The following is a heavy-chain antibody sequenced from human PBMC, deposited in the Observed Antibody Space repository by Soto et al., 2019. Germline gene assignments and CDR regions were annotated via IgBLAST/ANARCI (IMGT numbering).Heavy chain of an antibody. V-gene: IGHV6-1*01. J-gene: IGHJ5*02. D-gene: IGHD2-2*01. CDR3: ARAYCSSTSCSPWFDP. Sequence: PSQTLSLTCAISGDSVSSNSAAWNWIRQSPSRGLEWLGRTYYRSKWYNDYAVSVKSRITINPDTSKNQFSLQLNSVTPEDTAVYYCARAYCSSTSCSPWFDPWGQGTLVTVPQ. CDR1: GDSVSSNSAA. CDR2: TYYRSKWYN.